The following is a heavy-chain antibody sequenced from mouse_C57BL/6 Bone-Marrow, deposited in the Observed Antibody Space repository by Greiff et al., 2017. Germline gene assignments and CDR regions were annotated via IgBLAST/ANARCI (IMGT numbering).Heavy chain of an antibody. Sequence: EVKLMESGGGLVKPGGSLKLSCAASGFTFSSYAMSWVRQTPEKRLEWVATISDGGSYTYYPDNVKGRFTISRDNAKNNLYLQMSHLKSEDTAMYYCARDGYYLYYFDYWGQGTTLTVSS. CDR1: GFTFSSYA. CDR2: ISDGGSYT. D-gene: IGHD2-3*01. J-gene: IGHJ2*01. CDR3: ARDGYYLYYFDY. V-gene: IGHV5-4*01.